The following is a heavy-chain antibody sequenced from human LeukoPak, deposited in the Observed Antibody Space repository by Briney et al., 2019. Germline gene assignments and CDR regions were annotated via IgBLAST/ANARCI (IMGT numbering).Heavy chain of an antibody. J-gene: IGHJ4*02. CDR1: GYSISSGYY. CDR2: IYHSGST. CDR3: ARVGTENSSGWQFDY. Sequence: PSETLSLTCTVSGYSISSGYYWGWIRQPPGKGLEWIGSIYHSGSTYYNPSLKSRVTISVDTSKNQFSLKLSSVTAADTAVYYCARVGTENSSGWQFDYWGQGTLVTVSS. V-gene: IGHV4-38-2*02. D-gene: IGHD6-19*01.